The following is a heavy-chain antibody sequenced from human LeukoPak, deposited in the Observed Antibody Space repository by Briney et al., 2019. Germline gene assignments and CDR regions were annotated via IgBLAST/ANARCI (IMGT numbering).Heavy chain of an antibody. D-gene: IGHD2-2*01. Sequence: GGSLRLSCAASGFTFSSYAMSWVRRTPGKGLEWVSAISGSGGSTYNADSVKGRFTISRDNSKNTLYLQMNSLRAEDTAVYYCACQLPSHDYWGQGTLVTVSS. CDR2: ISGSGGST. V-gene: IGHV3-23*01. CDR3: ACQLPSHDY. CDR1: GFTFSSYA. J-gene: IGHJ4*02.